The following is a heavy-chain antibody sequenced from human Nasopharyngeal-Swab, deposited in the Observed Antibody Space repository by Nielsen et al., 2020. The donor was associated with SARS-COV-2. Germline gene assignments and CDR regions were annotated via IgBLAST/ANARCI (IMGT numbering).Heavy chain of an antibody. CDR3: TRDLSGPVDL. CDR2: VNEDGTTI. Sequence: GESLKISCGSSGFRLSDYWMHWVRQVPGKGLEWVARVNEDGTTITYADSVKGRLTISRDYAKNTLFQRMRSLRDDDTAVYYCTRDLSGPVDLWGLGFLVTVSS. D-gene: IGHD1-26*01. CDR1: GFRLSDYW. J-gene: IGHJ4*01. V-gene: IGHV3-74*03.